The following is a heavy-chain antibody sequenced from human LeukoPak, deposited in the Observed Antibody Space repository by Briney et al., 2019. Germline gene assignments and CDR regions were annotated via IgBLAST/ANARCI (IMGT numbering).Heavy chain of an antibody. CDR3: ARDIMVRGDLDAFDI. V-gene: IGHV4-59*12. J-gene: IGHJ3*02. Sequence: SETLSLTCTVSGGSISSYYWSWIRQPPGKGLEWIGYIYYSGSTNYNPSLKSRVTISVDTSKNQFSLKLSSVTAADTAVYYCARDIMVRGDLDAFDIWGQGTMVTVSS. CDR1: GGSISSYY. D-gene: IGHD3-10*01. CDR2: IYYSGST.